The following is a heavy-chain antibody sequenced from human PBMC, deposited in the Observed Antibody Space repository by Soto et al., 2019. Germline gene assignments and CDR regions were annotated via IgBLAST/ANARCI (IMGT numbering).Heavy chain of an antibody. V-gene: IGHV3-33*01. Sequence: GGSLRLSCAASGFTFSSYGMHWVRQAPGKGLEWVAVIWYDGSNKYYADSVKGRFTISRDNSKNTLYLQMNSLRAEDTAVYYCCIAVAGRDSVLNRVVTQFDYWGQGTLVTVSS. CDR3: CIAVAGRDSVLNRVVTQFDY. D-gene: IGHD6-19*01. J-gene: IGHJ4*02. CDR2: IWYDGSNK. CDR1: GFTFSSYG.